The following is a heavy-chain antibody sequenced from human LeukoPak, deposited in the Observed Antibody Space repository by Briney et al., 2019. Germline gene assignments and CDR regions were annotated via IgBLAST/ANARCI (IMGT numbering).Heavy chain of an antibody. CDR2: ISSSSSYI. Sequence: KSGGSLRLSCAASGFTFSSYSMNWVRQAPGKGLEWVSSISSSSSYIYYADSVKGRFTISRDNAKNSLYLQMNSLRAEDTAVYYCARDSSTPYGDPDYWGQGTLVTVSS. J-gene: IGHJ4*02. V-gene: IGHV3-21*01. CDR3: ARDSSTPYGDPDY. D-gene: IGHD4-17*01. CDR1: GFTFSSYS.